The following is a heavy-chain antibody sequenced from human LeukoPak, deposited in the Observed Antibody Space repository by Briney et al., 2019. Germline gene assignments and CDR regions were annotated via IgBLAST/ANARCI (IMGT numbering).Heavy chain of an antibody. Sequence: TSVKVSYKASGFTFTSSAVQWVRQARGQRLEWIGWIVVGSGNTNYAQKFQERVTITRDMSTSTAYMELSSLRSEDTAVYYCAADPLYSYGLGYWGQGTLVTVSS. V-gene: IGHV1-58*01. D-gene: IGHD5-18*01. CDR1: GFTFTSSA. CDR2: IVVGSGNT. CDR3: AADPLYSYGLGY. J-gene: IGHJ4*02.